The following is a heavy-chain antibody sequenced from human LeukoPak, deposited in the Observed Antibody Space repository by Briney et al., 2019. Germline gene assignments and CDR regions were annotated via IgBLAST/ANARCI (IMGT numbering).Heavy chain of an antibody. CDR2: INPSGGST. CDR1: GYTFTSYY. J-gene: IGHJ3*02. CDR3: ARCLVNYDSSGYCYDAFDI. V-gene: IGHV1-46*01. Sequence: PAASVKVSCKASGYTFTSYYMHWVRQAPGQGLEWMGIINPSGGSTSYAQKFQGRVTMTRDMSTSTVYMELSSLRSEDTAVYYCARCLVNYDSSGYCYDAFDIWGQGTMVTVSS. D-gene: IGHD3-22*01.